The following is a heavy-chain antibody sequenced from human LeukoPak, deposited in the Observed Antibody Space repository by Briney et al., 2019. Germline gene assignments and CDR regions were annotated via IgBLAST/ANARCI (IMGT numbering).Heavy chain of an antibody. CDR1: GFTFSSYA. CDR2: ISSSSGYT. CDR3: ARGPRWDIVVVPAALAAD. V-gene: IGHV3-21*05. D-gene: IGHD2-2*01. Sequence: PGGSLRLSCAASGFTFSSYAMGWVRLAPGKGLEWVSYISSSSGYTNYADSVKGRFTISRDNAKNSLYLQMNSLRAEDTAVYYCARGPRWDIVVVPAALAADWGQGTLVTVSS. J-gene: IGHJ4*02.